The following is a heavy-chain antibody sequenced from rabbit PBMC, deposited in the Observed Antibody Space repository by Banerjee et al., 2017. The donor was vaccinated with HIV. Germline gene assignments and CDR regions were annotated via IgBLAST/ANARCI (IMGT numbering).Heavy chain of an antibody. Sequence: QEQLEESGGDLVKPEGSLTLTCTASGFSFSSSYWICWVRQAPGKGLEWIACIATGSSGTTYYASWAKGRFTISKTSSTTVTLQMTSLTAADTATYFCARSGSSVYTYFNLWGPGTLVTVS. V-gene: IGHV1S45*01. CDR2: IATGSSGTT. D-gene: IGHD8-1*01. CDR3: ARSGSSVYTYFNL. CDR1: GFSFSSSYW. J-gene: IGHJ4*01.